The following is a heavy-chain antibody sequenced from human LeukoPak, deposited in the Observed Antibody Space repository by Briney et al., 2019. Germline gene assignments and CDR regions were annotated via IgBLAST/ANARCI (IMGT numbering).Heavy chain of an antibody. CDR2: IRYDGNNK. Sequence: GGSLRLSCAASGFTFSSYAVHWVRQAPGKGLEWVAFIRYDGNNKNYADSAKGRFTISRDNSKDTLYLQMNSLRAEDTAVYYCAKGDDYGANTRLPKYNWFDPWGQGTLVTVSS. CDR1: GFTFSSYA. D-gene: IGHD4-23*01. CDR3: AKGDDYGANTRLPKYNWFDP. J-gene: IGHJ5*02. V-gene: IGHV3-30*02.